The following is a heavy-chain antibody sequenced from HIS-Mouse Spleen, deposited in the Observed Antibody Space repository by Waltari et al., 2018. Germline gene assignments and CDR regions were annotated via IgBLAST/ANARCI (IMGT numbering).Heavy chain of an antibody. CDR1: GFPFSSYG. J-gene: IGHJ4*02. V-gene: IGHV3-30*18. CDR3: AKDKHHAFDY. CDR2: ISYDGSNK. Sequence: QAQLVESGGGVVQPGRSLRLPCAASGFPFSSYGMHWVRQAPGKGLEWVAVISYDGSNKYYADSVKGRFTISRDNSKNTLYLQMNSLRAEDTAVYYCAKDKHHAFDYWGQGTLVTVSS.